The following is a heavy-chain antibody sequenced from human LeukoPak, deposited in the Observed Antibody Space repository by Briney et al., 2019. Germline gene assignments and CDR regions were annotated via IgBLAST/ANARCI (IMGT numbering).Heavy chain of an antibody. Sequence: ASVKVSCKASGYTFTSYGISWVRQAPGQGLEWMGWISAYNGNTSYAQKLQGRVTMTTDTSTSTAYMELRSLRSDDTAVYYCARRTFRDCSSTSCYLVDPWGQGTLVTVSS. CDR3: ARRTFRDCSSTSCYLVDP. V-gene: IGHV1-18*01. CDR1: GYTFTSYG. J-gene: IGHJ5*02. CDR2: ISAYNGNT. D-gene: IGHD2-2*01.